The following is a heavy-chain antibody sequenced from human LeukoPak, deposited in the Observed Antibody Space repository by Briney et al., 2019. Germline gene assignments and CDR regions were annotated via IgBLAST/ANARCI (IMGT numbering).Heavy chain of an antibody. V-gene: IGHV4-39*01. J-gene: IGHJ5*02. CDR3: ERHAGFLEWLLADNWFDP. Sequence: SETLSLTCTVSGGSISSSSYYWGWIRQPPGKGLEWSRSIYYSGSTYYNPSLKSRVTISVDTSKNQFSLKLSSVTAADTAVYYCERHAGFLEWLLADNWFDPWGQGTLVTVSS. D-gene: IGHD3-3*01. CDR1: GGSISSSSYY. CDR2: IYYSGST.